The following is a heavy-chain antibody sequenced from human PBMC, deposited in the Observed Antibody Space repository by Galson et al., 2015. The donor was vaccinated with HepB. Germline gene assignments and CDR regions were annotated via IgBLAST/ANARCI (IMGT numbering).Heavy chain of an antibody. V-gene: IGHV3-48*04. CDR1: GFTFSSYN. CDR2: ISGPSTTI. Sequence: SLRLSCAASGFTFSSYNMNWVRQAPGRGLEWVSYISGPSTTINYADSVKGRFTISRDNAKNSLYLQMNSLRAEDTAVYFCARDRGGSGNHLTYYYGMDVWGQGTTVTVSS. CDR3: ARDRGGSGNHLTYYYGMDV. J-gene: IGHJ6*02. D-gene: IGHD3-10*01.